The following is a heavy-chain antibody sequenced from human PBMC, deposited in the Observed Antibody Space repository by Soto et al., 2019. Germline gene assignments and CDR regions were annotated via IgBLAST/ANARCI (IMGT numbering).Heavy chain of an antibody. D-gene: IGHD2-2*01. CDR1: GYNFTQYT. J-gene: IGHJ5*02. V-gene: IGHV1-3*01. CDR3: ARDLYSSSFFWFDA. CDR2: ITAGDGKT. Sequence: QVHLVQSGAEVKKPGASVKVSCKASGYNFTQYTIHWVRQAPGQRLEWMGWITAGDGKTQYSKKFQTRVTIRSDVSATTVYMDLNSLRPEDTAVYYCARDLYSSSFFWFDAWGRGTLVIVSS.